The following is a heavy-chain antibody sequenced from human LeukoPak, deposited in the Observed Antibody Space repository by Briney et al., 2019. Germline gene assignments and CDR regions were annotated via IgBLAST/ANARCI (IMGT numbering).Heavy chain of an antibody. J-gene: IGHJ6*03. D-gene: IGHD2-2*01. CDR2: ISYDGSNK. V-gene: IGHV3-30-3*01. Sequence: GESLRLSCAASGFTFSSYAMHWVRQAPGKGLEWVAVISYDGSNKYYADSVKGRFTISRDNSKNTLYLQMNSLRAEDTAVYYCARGSCSSTSCYGEYYYYYYMDVWGKGTTVTVSS. CDR3: ARGSCSSTSCYGEYYYYYYMDV. CDR1: GFTFSSYA.